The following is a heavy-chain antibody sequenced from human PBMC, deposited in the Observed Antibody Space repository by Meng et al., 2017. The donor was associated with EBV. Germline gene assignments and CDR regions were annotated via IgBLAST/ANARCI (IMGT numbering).Heavy chain of an antibody. J-gene: IGHJ4*02. Sequence: QVHFVQSAAQVKKPGSSVKVSGKTSGGPFRNYAISWVRQAPGQGLEWLGGFLPTLGAPNYAQKFHGRVSITADESTSTHYMDLSSLRSEDTAVYYCASESGRGYTPDYWGQGTLVTVSS. D-gene: IGHD3-10*01. CDR3: ASESGRGYTPDY. V-gene: IGHV1-69*01. CDR2: FLPTLGAP. CDR1: GGPFRNYA.